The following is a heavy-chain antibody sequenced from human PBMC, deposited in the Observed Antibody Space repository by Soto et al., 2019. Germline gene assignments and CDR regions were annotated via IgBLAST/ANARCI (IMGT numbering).Heavy chain of an antibody. CDR1: GFTFGSYW. Sequence: HPGGSLRLSCAASGFTFGSYWMHWVRQAPGKGLVWVSRINSDGTSTRYADSVKGRFAISRDNAKNTLYVQMNSLRVEDTAVYYCASQSAAIGRDDAFDIWGQGTMVTVSS. CDR2: INSDGTST. J-gene: IGHJ3*02. D-gene: IGHD6-13*01. V-gene: IGHV3-74*01. CDR3: ASQSAAIGRDDAFDI.